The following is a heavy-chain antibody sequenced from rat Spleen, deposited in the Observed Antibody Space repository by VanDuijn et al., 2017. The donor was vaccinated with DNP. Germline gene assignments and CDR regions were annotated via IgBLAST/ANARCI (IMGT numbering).Heavy chain of an antibody. CDR3: ARNLYNNYGFAY. CDR2: IIYDGSST. CDR1: GITFSDYA. V-gene: IGHV5-17*01. D-gene: IGHD1-10*01. Sequence: EVQLVESGGGLVQPGRSLKLSCVVSGITFSDYAMAWVRQAPKKGLEWVATIIYDGSSTYYRDSVKGRFTISRDNAKSTLYLQMDSLRSEDTATYYCARNLYNNYGFAYWGQGTLVTVSS. J-gene: IGHJ3*01.